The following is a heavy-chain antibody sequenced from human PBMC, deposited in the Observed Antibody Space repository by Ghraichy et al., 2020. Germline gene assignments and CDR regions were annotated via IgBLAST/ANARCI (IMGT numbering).Heavy chain of an antibody. CDR1: GGSISSYY. D-gene: IGHD2-2*01. Sequence: SETLSLTCTVSGGSISSYYWSWIRQPPGKGLEWIGYIYYSGSTNYNPSLKSRVTISVDTSKNQFSLKLSSVTAADTAVYYCARWGYCSSTSCYYYYYGMDVWGQGTTVTVSS. CDR3: ARWGYCSSTSCYYYYYGMDV. CDR2: IYYSGST. J-gene: IGHJ6*02. V-gene: IGHV4-59*08.